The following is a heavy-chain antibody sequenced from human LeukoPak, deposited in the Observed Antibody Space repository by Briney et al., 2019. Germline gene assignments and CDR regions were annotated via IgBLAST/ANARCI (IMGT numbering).Heavy chain of an antibody. CDR3: ASALWFGELSAFDY. CDR1: AYSFTSYW. CDR2: IYPGDSDT. J-gene: IGHJ4*02. Sequence: GESLKISSKGSAYSFTSYWIGWVRQMPGKGLAWMGIIYPGDSDTRYSPSFQGQVNIPADKSIRTAYLQWSSLKASDTAMYYCASALWFGELSAFDYWGQGTLVTVSS. D-gene: IGHD3-10*01. V-gene: IGHV5-51*01.